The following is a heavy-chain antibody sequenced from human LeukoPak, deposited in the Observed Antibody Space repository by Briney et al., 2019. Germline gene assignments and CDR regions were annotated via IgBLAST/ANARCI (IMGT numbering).Heavy chain of an antibody. CDR3: ARYSGSYSLAY. Sequence: ASVTVSFTASGYTFTSYYMHWVRQAPGQGLEWMGIINPSGGSTSYAQKFQGRVTMTRDTSTSTVYMELSSLRSEDTAVYYCARYSGSYSLAYWGQGTLVTVSS. V-gene: IGHV1-46*01. J-gene: IGHJ4*02. CDR1: GYTFTSYY. CDR2: INPSGGST. D-gene: IGHD1-26*01.